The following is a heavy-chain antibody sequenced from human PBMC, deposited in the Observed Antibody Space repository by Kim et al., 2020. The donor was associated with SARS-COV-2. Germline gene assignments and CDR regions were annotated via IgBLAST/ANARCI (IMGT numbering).Heavy chain of an antibody. Sequence: GSTNCTPSRKSRVTISLDTSTSQFSLKLTSVTAADTTVYYCARSGYAVLNSWGQGTLVTVSS. D-gene: IGHD2-8*01. J-gene: IGHJ4*02. CDR2: GST. CDR3: ARSGYAVLNS. V-gene: IGHV4-34*01.